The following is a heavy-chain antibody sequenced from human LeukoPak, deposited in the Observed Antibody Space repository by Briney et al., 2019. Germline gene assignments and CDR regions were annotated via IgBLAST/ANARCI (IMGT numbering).Heavy chain of an antibody. CDR1: GGSISSYY. V-gene: IGHV3-23*01. J-gene: IGHJ4*02. CDR3: VKDMDCSSTGCYVFAN. CDR2: ISGDGEST. Sequence: HASETLSLTCTVSGGSISSYYWSWIRQAPGKGLQWVSVISGDGESTYYADSVRGRFTISRDNSKNTMYLQMNNLRAEDAAIYYCVKDMDCSSTGCYVFANWGQGTLVTVSS. D-gene: IGHD2-2*01.